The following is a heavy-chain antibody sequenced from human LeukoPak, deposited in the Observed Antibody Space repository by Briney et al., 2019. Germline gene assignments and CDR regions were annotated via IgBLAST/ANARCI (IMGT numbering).Heavy chain of an antibody. CDR2: IKSDGSTT. CDR3: ARATLNTRNAFDI. CDR1: KFTFSSYW. J-gene: IGHJ3*02. Sequence: GGSLRLSCAASKFTFSSYWMHWVRQAPGKGLVWVPRIKSDGSTTYYADSVKGRFTISRDNAKNTLYLQKDSLRAEDTAVYYCARATLNTRNAFDIWGQGTMVTVSS. D-gene: IGHD2-15*01. V-gene: IGHV3-74*01.